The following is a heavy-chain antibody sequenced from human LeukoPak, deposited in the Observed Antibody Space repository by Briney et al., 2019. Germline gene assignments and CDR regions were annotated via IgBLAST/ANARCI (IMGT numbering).Heavy chain of an antibody. Sequence: ASVKVSCKAPGYTFTGYYMHWVRQAPGQGLEWMGRINPNSGGTNYAQKFQGRVTMTRDTSISTAYMELSRLRSDDTAVYYCARADDYSVTTVTTSGLSARVTRCFDLWGRGTLVTVSS. V-gene: IGHV1-2*06. J-gene: IGHJ2*01. CDR2: INPNSGGT. CDR1: GYTFTGYY. CDR3: ARADDYSVTTVTTSGLSARVTRCFDL. D-gene: IGHD4-17*01.